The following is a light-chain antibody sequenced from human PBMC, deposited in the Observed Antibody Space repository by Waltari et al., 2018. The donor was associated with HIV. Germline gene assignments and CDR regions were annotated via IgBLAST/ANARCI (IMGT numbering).Light chain of an antibody. CDR2: EVS. J-gene: IGLJ2*01. Sequence: QSALTQPASVSGSPGQSITISCTGTSNDIGGYNFVSWYQHHPGKAPILMISEVSKRPSVVSDRFSGSTSGNTASTTICGLQAEDEADYYCSSYTSSNPLIFGGGTRLTVL. CDR3: SSYTSSNPLI. V-gene: IGLV2-14*01. CDR1: SNDIGGYNF.